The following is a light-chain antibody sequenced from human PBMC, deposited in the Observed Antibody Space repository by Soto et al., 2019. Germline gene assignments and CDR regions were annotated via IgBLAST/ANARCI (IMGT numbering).Light chain of an antibody. CDR2: DVT. CDR3: FSYAGSYSWI. J-gene: IGLJ2*01. V-gene: IGLV2-11*01. Sequence: QSALNQPPSVSGSPGQSVTISCTGTSSDVGGYNRVSWYQQPPGTAPKLIIYDVTKRPSGVPDRFSGSKSGNTASLTISGLQAEDEADYYCFSYAGSYSWIFGGGTKLTVL. CDR1: SSDVGGYNR.